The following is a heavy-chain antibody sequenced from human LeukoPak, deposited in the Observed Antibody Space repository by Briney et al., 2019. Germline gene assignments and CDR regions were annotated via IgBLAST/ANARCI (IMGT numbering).Heavy chain of an antibody. CDR3: MIVVVPDNELYYYYYYGMDV. Sequence: ASVKVSCKASGYTFTGYYMHWVRQAPGQGLEWMGWINPNSDGTNYAQKFQGRVTMTRDTSISTAYMELSRLRSDDTAVYYCMIVVVPDNELYYYYYYGMDVWGQGTTVTVSS. J-gene: IGHJ6*02. CDR1: GYTFTGYY. CDR2: INPNSDGT. V-gene: IGHV1-2*02. D-gene: IGHD3-22*01.